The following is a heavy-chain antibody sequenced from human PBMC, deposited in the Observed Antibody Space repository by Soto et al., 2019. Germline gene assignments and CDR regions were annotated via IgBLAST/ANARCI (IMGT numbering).Heavy chain of an antibody. J-gene: IGHJ4*02. D-gene: IGHD1-26*01. CDR3: ARELSGDRLFDC. V-gene: IGHV1-69*04. Sequence: SVKVSCKASGGTFSSYTISWVRQAPGQGLEWMGRIIPILDIANYAQKFQGRVTITADKSTSTAYMELSSLRSEDTAVYYCARELSGDRLFDCWGQGTLVTVSS. CDR2: IIPILDIA. CDR1: GGTFSSYT.